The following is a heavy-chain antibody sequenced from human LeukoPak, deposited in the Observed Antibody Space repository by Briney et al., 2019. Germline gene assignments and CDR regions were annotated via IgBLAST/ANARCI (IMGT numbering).Heavy chain of an antibody. Sequence: LSLTCTVSGGSISSGGYYWSWIRQHPGKGLEWVSYISSSGSTIYYADSVKGRFTISRDNAKNSLYLQMNSLRAEDTAVYYCARGDYGDLDGDYWGQGTLVTVSS. V-gene: IGHV3-11*01. CDR1: GGSISSGGYY. J-gene: IGHJ4*02. CDR3: ARGDYGDLDGDY. CDR2: ISSSGSTI. D-gene: IGHD4-17*01.